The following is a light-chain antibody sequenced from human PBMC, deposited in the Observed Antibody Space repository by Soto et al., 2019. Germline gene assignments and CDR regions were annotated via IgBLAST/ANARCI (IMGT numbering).Light chain of an antibody. J-gene: IGKJ2*02. Sequence: IQMTQSPSSLSASVGDRVTITCQASQDIKNYLIWYQQKPGKAPKLLIYDASTLGTGVSSGFSGSGSGTHFTLTISSLQPEDIATYYCQQFDSVPCTFGQGTKLEIK. CDR3: QQFDSVPCT. CDR1: QDIKNY. V-gene: IGKV1-33*01. CDR2: DAS.